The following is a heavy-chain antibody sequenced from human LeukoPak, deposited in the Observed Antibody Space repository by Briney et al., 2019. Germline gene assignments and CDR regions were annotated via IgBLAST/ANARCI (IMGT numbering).Heavy chain of an antibody. D-gene: IGHD6-13*01. Sequence: ASVKVSCKASGGTFSSYAISWVRQAPGEGLEWMGGIIPIFGTANYAQKFQGRVTITADESTSTAYMELSSLRSEDTAVYYCAREAAAARHFDYWGQGTLVTVSS. J-gene: IGHJ4*02. CDR3: AREAAAARHFDY. CDR1: GGTFSSYA. CDR2: IIPIFGTA. V-gene: IGHV1-69*13.